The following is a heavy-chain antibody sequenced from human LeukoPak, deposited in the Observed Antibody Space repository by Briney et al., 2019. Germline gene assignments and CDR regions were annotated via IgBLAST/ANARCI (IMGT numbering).Heavy chain of an antibody. J-gene: IGHJ4*02. V-gene: IGHV6-1*01. CDR1: GDSVSSNSGV. CDR2: TYYRSKWHN. CDR3: ARGGVATGFDY. Sequence: SQTLSLTCAISGDSVSSNSGVWTWLRQSPSRGLEWLGRTYYRSKWHNDYEESVKSRIGINPDTSKNQYSLQLNSVTPEDTAVYYCARGGVATGFDYWGQGTLVTVSS.